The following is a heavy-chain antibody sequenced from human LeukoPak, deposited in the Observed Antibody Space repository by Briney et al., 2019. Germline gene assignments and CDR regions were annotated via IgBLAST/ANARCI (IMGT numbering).Heavy chain of an antibody. CDR2: IYYNGST. CDR3: AAKERGSYWGLDAFDI. J-gene: IGHJ3*02. Sequence: SETLSHTCTVSGGSISSYYWSWIRQPPGKGLEWIGYIYYNGSTNYNPSLKSRVTISVDTSKNQFSLKLSSVTAADTAVYYCAAKERGSYWGLDAFDIWGQGTMVTVSS. D-gene: IGHD1-26*01. V-gene: IGHV4-59*01. CDR1: GGSISSYY.